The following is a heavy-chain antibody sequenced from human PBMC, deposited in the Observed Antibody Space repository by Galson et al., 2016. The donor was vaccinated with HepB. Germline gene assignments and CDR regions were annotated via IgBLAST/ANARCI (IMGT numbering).Heavy chain of an antibody. CDR3: AKDRAAAGEFDY. J-gene: IGHJ4*02. D-gene: IGHD6-13*01. V-gene: IGHV3-30*18. CDR2: ISYDGSNK. CDR1: GFSFSTYG. Sequence: SLRLSCAASGFSFSTYGMHWVRQAPGKGLEWVAVISYDGSNKYYADYVRGRFTISRDKFQNTLYLKRNSLRGEDTAMYYCAKDRAAAGEFDYWGQGNLVTVAS.